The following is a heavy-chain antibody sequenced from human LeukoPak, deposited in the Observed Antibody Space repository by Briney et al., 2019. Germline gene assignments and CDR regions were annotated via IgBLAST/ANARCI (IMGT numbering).Heavy chain of an antibody. CDR2: ISGSGGST. V-gene: IGHV3-23*01. D-gene: IGHD6-19*01. J-gene: IGHJ4*02. CDR1: GFTFSSYA. Sequence: PWGSLRLSCAASGFTFSSYAMSWVRQAPGKGLEWVSAISGSGGSTYYADSVKGRFTISRDNSKNTLYLQMNSLRAEDTAVYYCAKDKPRFGIAVAPTRTEWLDYWGQGTLVTVSS. CDR3: AKDKPRFGIAVAPTRTEWLDY.